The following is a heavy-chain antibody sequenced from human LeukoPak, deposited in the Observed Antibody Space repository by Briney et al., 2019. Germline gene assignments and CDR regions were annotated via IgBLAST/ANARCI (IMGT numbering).Heavy chain of an antibody. CDR1: GYTLTELS. Sequence: ASVKVSCKVSGYTLTELSMHWVRQAPGKGREWMGGFDPEDGETIYAQKFQGRVTMTEDTSTDTAYMELSSLRSEDTAVYYCATAWEPGAFVDYWGQGTLVTVSS. CDR2: FDPEDGET. CDR3: ATAWEPGAFVDY. V-gene: IGHV1-24*01. D-gene: IGHD1-26*01. J-gene: IGHJ4*02.